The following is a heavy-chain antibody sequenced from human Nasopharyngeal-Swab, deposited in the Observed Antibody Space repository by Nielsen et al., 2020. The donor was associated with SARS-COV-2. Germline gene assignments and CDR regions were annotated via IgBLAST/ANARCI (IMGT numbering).Heavy chain of an antibody. V-gene: IGHV3-23*01. CDR1: GFTFSSYA. CDR3: AKDSYPGWFDP. CDR2: ISGSGGST. Sequence: GESLKISCAASGFTFSSYAMSWVRQAPGKGLEWVSAISGSGGSTYYADSVKGRFTISRDNSKNTLYLQMNSLRAEGTAVYYCAKDSYPGWFDPWGQGTLVTVSS. J-gene: IGHJ5*02.